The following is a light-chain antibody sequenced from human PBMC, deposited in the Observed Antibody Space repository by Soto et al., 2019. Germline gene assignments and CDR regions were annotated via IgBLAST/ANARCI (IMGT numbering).Light chain of an antibody. Sequence: EIVMTQSPATLSVSPGERATLSCRASQSVSSNLAWYQQKPGQAPRLLIFGASIRVTGIPDRFSGSGSGTDFTLTISRLEPEDFAVYYCQHYGSSPTFGQGTKVDIK. CDR1: QSVSSN. CDR3: QHYGSSPT. V-gene: IGKV3-20*01. CDR2: GAS. J-gene: IGKJ1*01.